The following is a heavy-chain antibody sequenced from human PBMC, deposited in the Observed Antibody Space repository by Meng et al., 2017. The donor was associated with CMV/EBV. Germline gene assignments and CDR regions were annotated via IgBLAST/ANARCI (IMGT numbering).Heavy chain of an antibody. J-gene: IGHJ6*02. Sequence: GESLKISWAASGFTVSSNYMSWVRQAPGKGLEWVSVIYSGGSTYYADSVKGRFTISRDNSKNTLYLQMNSLRAEDTAVYYCATSGGYYYYGMDVWGQGTTVTVSS. D-gene: IGHD6-25*01. CDR3: ATSGGYYYYGMDV. V-gene: IGHV3-53*01. CDR2: IYSGGST. CDR1: GFTVSSNY.